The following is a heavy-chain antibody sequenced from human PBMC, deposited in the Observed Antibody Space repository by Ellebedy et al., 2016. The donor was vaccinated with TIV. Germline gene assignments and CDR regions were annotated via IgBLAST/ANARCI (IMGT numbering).Heavy chain of an antibody. Sequence: PGGSLRLSCAASGFTFSSYGMHWVRQAPGKGLEWVAVISYDGSNKYYADSVKGRFTISRDNSKNTLYLQMNSLRAEDTAVYHCARDLGSYDSSGWSDFDYWGQGTLVTVSS. D-gene: IGHD6-19*01. V-gene: IGHV3-30*03. CDR2: ISYDGSNK. CDR3: ARDLGSYDSSGWSDFDY. CDR1: GFTFSSYG. J-gene: IGHJ4*02.